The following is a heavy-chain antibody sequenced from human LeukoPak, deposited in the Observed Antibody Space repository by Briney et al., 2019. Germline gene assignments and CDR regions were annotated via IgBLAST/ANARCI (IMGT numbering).Heavy chain of an antibody. CDR3: ARSCRDGYRDFDY. Sequence: SGESLKISCKGSGYSFTSYWIGWVRQMPGKGLGWMGIIYPGDSDTRYSPSFQGQVTISADKSISTAYLQWSSLKASDTAMYYCARSCRDGYRDFDYWGQGTLVTVSS. V-gene: IGHV5-51*01. CDR1: GYSFTSYW. CDR2: IYPGDSDT. D-gene: IGHD5-24*01. J-gene: IGHJ4*02.